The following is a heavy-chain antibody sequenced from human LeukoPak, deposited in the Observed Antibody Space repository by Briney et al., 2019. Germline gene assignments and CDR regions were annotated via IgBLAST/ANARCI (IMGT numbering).Heavy chain of an antibody. CDR2: INHNGNVN. J-gene: IGHJ4*02. Sequence: GGSLRLSCAASGFTFSSYWMNWARQAPGKGLEWVASINHNGNVNYYADSVKGRFTISRDNAKNSLYLQMNSLRAEDTALYYCAKDNGAWNDESYFDYWGQGTLVTVSS. D-gene: IGHD1-1*01. CDR1: GFTFSSYW. CDR3: AKDNGAWNDESYFDY. V-gene: IGHV3-7*03.